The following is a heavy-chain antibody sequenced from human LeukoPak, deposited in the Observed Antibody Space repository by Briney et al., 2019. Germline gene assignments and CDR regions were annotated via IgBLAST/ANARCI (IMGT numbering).Heavy chain of an antibody. Sequence: SETLSLTCTVSDGSITNYDWSWVRQPPGKGLEFIGHVHYSGTTNYNPSLRSRVTISVDTSKNQFSLKLSSVTAADTAVYYCARNSGIAVAGDYFDYWGQGTLVTVSS. CDR3: ARNSGIAVAGDYFDY. D-gene: IGHD6-19*01. J-gene: IGHJ4*02. CDR2: VHYSGTT. V-gene: IGHV4-59*08. CDR1: DGSITNYD.